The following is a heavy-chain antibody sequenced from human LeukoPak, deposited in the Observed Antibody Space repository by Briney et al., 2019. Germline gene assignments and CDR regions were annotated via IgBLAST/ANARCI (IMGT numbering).Heavy chain of an antibody. Sequence: NPSETLSLTCDVYGGSFSGFCWNWIRQPPGKGLEWIGEIDHSGSTNYNPSLKSRVTISVDRANNQFSLKLSSVTAADTAFYYCARRRTGGSALWGQGTLVTVSS. CDR3: ARRRTGGSAL. CDR1: GGSFSGFC. V-gene: IGHV4-34*01. J-gene: IGHJ4*02. CDR2: IDHSGST. D-gene: IGHD3-10*01.